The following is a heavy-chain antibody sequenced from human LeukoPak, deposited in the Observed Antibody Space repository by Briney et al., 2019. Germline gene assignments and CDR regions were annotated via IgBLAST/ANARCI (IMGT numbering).Heavy chain of an antibody. J-gene: IGHJ3*02. CDR1: GSTFSSYG. D-gene: IGHD5-18*01. CDR3: ARDRDTAIWSDAFDI. CDR2: IWYDGSNK. Sequence: GGSLRLSCAASGSTFSSYGMHWVRQAPGKGLEWVAVIWYDGSNKYYADSVKGRFTISRDNSKNTLYLQMNSLRAEDTAVYYCARDRDTAIWSDAFDIWGQGTMVTVSS. V-gene: IGHV3-33*01.